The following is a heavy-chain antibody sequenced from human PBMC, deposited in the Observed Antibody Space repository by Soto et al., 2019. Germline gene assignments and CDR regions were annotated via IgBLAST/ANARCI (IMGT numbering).Heavy chain of an antibody. V-gene: IGHV3-23*01. D-gene: IGHD3-10*01. CDR3: AKFLWVGELNYYFYGMDV. CDR1: GFTFSSYA. Sequence: GGSLRLSCAASGFTFSSYAMSWVRQAPGKGLEWVSAISGSGGSTYYADSVKGRFTISRDNSKNTLYLQMNSLRAEDTAVYYCAKFLWVGELNYYFYGMDVWGQGTTVTVSS. J-gene: IGHJ6*02. CDR2: ISGSGGST.